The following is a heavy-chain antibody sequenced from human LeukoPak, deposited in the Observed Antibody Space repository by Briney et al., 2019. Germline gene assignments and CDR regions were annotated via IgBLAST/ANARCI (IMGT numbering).Heavy chain of an antibody. Sequence: QTGGSLRLSCAVSGFTVSSAYMSWVRQAPGKGLEWVSVIYSGGDTYYGDSVKGRFTISRDTSKNTVYLQMNSLRAEDTAVYYCARDGEGSSWLSPYYYYYMDVWGKGTTVTVSS. D-gene: IGHD6-13*01. CDR2: IYSGGDT. CDR1: GFTVSSAY. V-gene: IGHV3-66*01. J-gene: IGHJ6*03. CDR3: ARDGEGSSWLSPYYYYYMDV.